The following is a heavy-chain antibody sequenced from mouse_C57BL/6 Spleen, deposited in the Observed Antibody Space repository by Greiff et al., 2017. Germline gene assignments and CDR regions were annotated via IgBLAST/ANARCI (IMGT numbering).Heavy chain of an antibody. CDR3: SGSRDYDSSYAWFAC. Sequence: QVQLQQPGAELVKPGASVKLSCKASGYTFTSYWMHWVKQRPGQGLEWIGMINPNSGSTNYNEKFKSKATLTVDKSSSTAYMQLSSLTSEDSAVYCDSGSRDYDSSYAWFACWGQGTLVTVSA. J-gene: IGHJ3*01. CDR1: GYTFTSYW. D-gene: IGHD1-1*01. V-gene: IGHV1-64*01. CDR2: INPNSGST.